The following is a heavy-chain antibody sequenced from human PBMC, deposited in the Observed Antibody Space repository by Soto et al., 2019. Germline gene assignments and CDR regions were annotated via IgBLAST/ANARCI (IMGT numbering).Heavy chain of an antibody. D-gene: IGHD3-3*01. CDR2: INPNSGGT. V-gene: IGHV1-2*04. CDR1: GYTFTGYY. J-gene: IGHJ5*02. CDR3: VRDGDNYDFWSGYYGTVGWFDP. Sequence: QVQLVQSGAEVKKPGASVKVSCKASGYTFTGYYMHWVRQAPGQGLEWMGWINPNSGGTNYAQKFQGWVTMTRDTSISTAYMELSRLRSDDTAVYYCVRDGDNYDFWSGYYGTVGWFDPWGQGTLVTVSS.